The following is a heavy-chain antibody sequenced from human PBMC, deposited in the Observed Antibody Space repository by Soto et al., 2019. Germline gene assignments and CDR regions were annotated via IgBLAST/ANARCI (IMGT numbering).Heavy chain of an antibody. J-gene: IGHJ5*02. CDR3: CLSSRSYSDWFDP. CDR1: GGSINSAFTY. D-gene: IGHD6-13*01. V-gene: IGHV4-39*01. CDR2: IFSTGTT. Sequence: PSETLSLTCTVSGGSINSAFTYWGWIRQPPGMGLEWIGAIFSTGTTYYTPSLKSRVTISVDTSKNQFPLNLSSVTAADSAVYYCCLSSRSYSDWFDPWGQGTLVTVSS.